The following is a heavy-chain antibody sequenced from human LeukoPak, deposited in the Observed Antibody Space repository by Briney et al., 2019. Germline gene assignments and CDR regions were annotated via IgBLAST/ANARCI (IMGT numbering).Heavy chain of an antibody. D-gene: IGHD1-26*01. CDR2: IYTSGST. CDR1: GGSISSYY. J-gene: IGHJ4*02. Sequence: SETLSLTCTVSGGSISSYYWSWIRQPAGKGLEWIGRIYTSGSTNYNPSLKSRVTMSVDTSKNQFSLKLSSVTAADTAVYYCARYSGSYRREYYFDYWGQGTLVTVSS. CDR3: ARYSGSYRREYYFDY. V-gene: IGHV4-4*07.